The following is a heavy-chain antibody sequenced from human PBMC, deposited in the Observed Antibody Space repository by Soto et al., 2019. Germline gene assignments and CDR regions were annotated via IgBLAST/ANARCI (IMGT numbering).Heavy chain of an antibody. D-gene: IGHD6-6*01. J-gene: IGHJ6*02. CDR1: GFTFSSYG. V-gene: IGHV3-30*03. Sequence: QRLSCAASGFTFSSYGMHWVRQAPGKGLEWVAVISYDGSNKYYADSVKGRFTISRDNSKNTLYLQMNSLRAEDTAVYYCARQTPRGIAARPSMDVWGQGTKVTVSS. CDR2: ISYDGSNK. CDR3: ARQTPRGIAARPSMDV.